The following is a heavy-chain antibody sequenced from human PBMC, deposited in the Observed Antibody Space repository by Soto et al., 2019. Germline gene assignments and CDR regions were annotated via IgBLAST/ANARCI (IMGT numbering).Heavy chain of an antibody. J-gene: IGHJ4*02. Sequence: EVQLVESGGGLVQPGRSLRLSCAASGFTFGGYAMQWVRQAPGKGLEWVSAISWNSGSIDYADSVKGRFTISRDNAKNSLYLQMNSLRAEDTALYYCAKSHTTNGWYVTTDYWGQGTRVTVSS. CDR1: GFTFGGYA. D-gene: IGHD6-19*01. V-gene: IGHV3-9*01. CDR3: AKSHTTNGWYVTTDY. CDR2: ISWNSGSI.